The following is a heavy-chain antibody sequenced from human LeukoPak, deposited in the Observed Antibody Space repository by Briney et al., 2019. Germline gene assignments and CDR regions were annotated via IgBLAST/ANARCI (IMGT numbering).Heavy chain of an antibody. CDR1: GFTFSSYS. Sequence: GGSLRLSCAASGFTFSSYSTNWVRQAPGKGLEWVSFISSSSSTIYYADSVKGRFTISRDNAKNSLYLQMNSLRAEDTAVYYCARDYIANKSPYYVDVWGKGTTVTVSS. CDR2: ISSSSSTI. V-gene: IGHV3-48*01. CDR3: ARDYIANKSPYYVDV. D-gene: IGHD6-13*01. J-gene: IGHJ6*03.